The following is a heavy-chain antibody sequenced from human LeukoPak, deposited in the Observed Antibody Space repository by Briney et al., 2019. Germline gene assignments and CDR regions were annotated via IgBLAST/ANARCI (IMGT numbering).Heavy chain of an antibody. CDR3: ARGPPRYYYYYYMDV. V-gene: IGHV1-69*05. Sequence: SVKVSCKASGGTFSSYAISWVRQAPGQGLEWMGGIIPILGTANYAQKFQGRVTITTDESTSTAYMELSSLRSEDTAVYYCARGPPRYYYYYYMDVWGKGTTVTVSS. CDR2: IIPILGTA. J-gene: IGHJ6*03. CDR1: GGTFSSYA.